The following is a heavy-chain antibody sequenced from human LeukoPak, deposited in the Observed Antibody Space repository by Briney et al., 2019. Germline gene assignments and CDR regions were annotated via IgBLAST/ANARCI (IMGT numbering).Heavy chain of an antibody. Sequence: SETLSLTCTASGGSISSSSYYWGWIRQPPGKGLEWIGSIYYSGSTYYNPSLKSRVTISVDTSKNQFSLKLSSVTAADTAVYYCARRGSRGVTPLDYWGQGTLVTVSS. CDR3: ARRGSRGVTPLDY. V-gene: IGHV4-39*01. D-gene: IGHD4-23*01. CDR1: GGSISSSSYY. CDR2: IYYSGST. J-gene: IGHJ4*02.